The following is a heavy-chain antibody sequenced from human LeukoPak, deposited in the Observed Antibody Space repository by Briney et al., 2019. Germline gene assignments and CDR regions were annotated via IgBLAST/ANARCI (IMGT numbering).Heavy chain of an antibody. CDR1: GLTFSNYW. CDR3: ASSLFGVSP. J-gene: IGHJ4*02. CDR2: INSDGGST. Sequence: PGGSLRLSCAASGLTFSNYWMHWVRQAPGKGLVWVSRINSDGGSTGYADSVKGRFTISRDNAKNTLYLQMNSLRAEDTAVYYCASSLFGVSPWGQGTLVTVSS. D-gene: IGHD3-3*01. V-gene: IGHV3-74*01.